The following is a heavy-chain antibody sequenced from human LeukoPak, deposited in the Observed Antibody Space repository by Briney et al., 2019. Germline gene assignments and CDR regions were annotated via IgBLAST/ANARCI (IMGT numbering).Heavy chain of an antibody. V-gene: IGHV3-66*01. J-gene: IGHJ4*02. Sequence: GGSLRLSCAASGFTVSSNYMSWVRQAPGKGLEWVSVIYSGGSTYYADSVKGRFTISRDNSKNTLYLQMNSLRAEDTAVYYCARDFGSSPPHYFDYWGQGTLVTVSS. CDR3: ARDFGSSPPHYFDY. D-gene: IGHD6-13*01. CDR1: GFTVSSNY. CDR2: IYSGGST.